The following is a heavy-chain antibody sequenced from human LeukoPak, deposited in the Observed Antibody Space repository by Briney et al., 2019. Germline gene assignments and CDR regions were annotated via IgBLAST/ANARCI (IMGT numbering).Heavy chain of an antibody. CDR2: IRSNGGST. Sequence: PGGSLRLSCAASGFTFSSYAMHWVRQAPGKGLEYASAIRSNGGSTYYANSVKGRFTISRDNSKNTLYLQMGSLRAEDMAVYYCARASTYYYGSGWFDPWGQGTLVTVSS. D-gene: IGHD3-10*01. J-gene: IGHJ5*02. CDR3: ARASTYYYGSGWFDP. V-gene: IGHV3-64*01. CDR1: GFTFSSYA.